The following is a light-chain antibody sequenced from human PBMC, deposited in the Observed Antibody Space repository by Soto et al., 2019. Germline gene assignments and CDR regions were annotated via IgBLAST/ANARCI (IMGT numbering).Light chain of an antibody. V-gene: IGLV3-21*02. Sequence: SYELTQPPSVSVAPGQTARIMCGGNNIESKSVHWYQQKAGQAPVLVVYADDDRPSGIPERFSGSNSGNTATLTITRVEAGDEADYFCQVWDSSRDLHVFGSGTKFTVL. CDR3: QVWDSSRDLHV. J-gene: IGLJ1*01. CDR2: ADD. CDR1: NIESKS.